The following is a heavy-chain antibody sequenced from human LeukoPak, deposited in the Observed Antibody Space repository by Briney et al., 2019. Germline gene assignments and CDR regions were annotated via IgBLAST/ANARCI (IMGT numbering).Heavy chain of an antibody. D-gene: IGHD6-25*01. J-gene: IGHJ4*02. Sequence: GGSLRLSCVASDFTFNFYWMTWVRQAPGKGLEWVAVISYDGSNKYYADSVKGRFTISRDNSKNTLYLQMNSLRAEDTAVYYCARNRGYASPFDYWGQGTLVTVSS. CDR2: ISYDGSNK. CDR3: ARNRGYASPFDY. V-gene: IGHV3-30-3*01. CDR1: DFTFNFYW.